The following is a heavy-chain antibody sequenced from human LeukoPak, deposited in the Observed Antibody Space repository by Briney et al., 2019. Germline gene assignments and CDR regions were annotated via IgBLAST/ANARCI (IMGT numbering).Heavy chain of an antibody. CDR1: GFTFSSYG. CDR2: ISYDGSNK. D-gene: IGHD5-18*01. V-gene: IGHV3-30*18. J-gene: IGHJ3*02. Sequence: GGSLRLSCAASGFTFSSYGMHWVRQAPGKGLEWVAVISYDGSNKYYADSVKGRFTISRDNSKNTLYLQMNSLRAEDTAVYYCAKVPPGYSHALGGDAFDIWGQGTMVTVSS. CDR3: AKVPPGYSHALGGDAFDI.